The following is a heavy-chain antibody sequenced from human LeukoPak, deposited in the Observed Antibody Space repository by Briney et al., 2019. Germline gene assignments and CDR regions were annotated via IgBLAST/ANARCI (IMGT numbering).Heavy chain of an antibody. CDR1: GNYW. CDR3: AKATSRDGNNKDFDI. J-gene: IGHJ3*02. CDR2: INSDGSWT. D-gene: IGHD5-24*01. V-gene: IGHV3-74*01. Sequence: GGSLRLSCAASGNYWMHWVRQAPGKGLVWVSHINSDGSWTSYADSVKGRFTISKDNAKNTVYLQMKTLRAEDTAVYYCAKATSRDGNNKDFDIWGQGTMITVSS.